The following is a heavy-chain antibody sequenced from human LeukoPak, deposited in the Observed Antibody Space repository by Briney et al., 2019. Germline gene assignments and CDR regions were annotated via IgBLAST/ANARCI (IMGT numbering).Heavy chain of an antibody. CDR1: GITFSTYV. CDR2: IVDSGDST. D-gene: IGHD2-21*01. V-gene: IGHV3-23*01. Sequence: GGSLRLSCAASGITFSTYVMTWVRQAPGKGLEWVSAIVDSGDSTFYTGSVKGRFIISRDNSKNTLYLQMNSLRAEDTAVYYCAKVLNCGGDCYYMDVWGKGTTVTVSS. CDR3: AKVLNCGGDCYYMDV. J-gene: IGHJ6*03.